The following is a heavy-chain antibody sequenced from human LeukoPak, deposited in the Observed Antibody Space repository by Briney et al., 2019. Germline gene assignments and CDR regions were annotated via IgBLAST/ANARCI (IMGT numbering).Heavy chain of an antibody. CDR1: GFTFSSYS. V-gene: IGHV3-21*01. Sequence: GGSLRLSCAASGFTFSSYSMNWVRQAPGKGLEWVSYISSSSSYIYYADSVKGRFTISRDNAKNSLYLQMNSLRAEDTAVYYCARVGGYCSSTSCPNNWFDPWGQGTLVTVSS. J-gene: IGHJ5*02. CDR2: ISSSSSYI. CDR3: ARVGGYCSSTSCPNNWFDP. D-gene: IGHD2-2*01.